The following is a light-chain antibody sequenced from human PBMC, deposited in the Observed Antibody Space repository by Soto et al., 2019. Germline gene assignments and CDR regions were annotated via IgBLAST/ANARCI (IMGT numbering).Light chain of an antibody. V-gene: IGKV3-11*01. J-gene: IGKJ1*01. CDR1: QSVSSY. CDR2: DAS. Sequence: EIVLTQSPATLSLSPGERSTLSCSASQSVSSYLAWYQQKPGQAPRLLIYDASNRATGIPARFSGSGSGTDFTLTISSLEPEDFAVYYCQQRSNWPRTFDQGTKVDIK. CDR3: QQRSNWPRT.